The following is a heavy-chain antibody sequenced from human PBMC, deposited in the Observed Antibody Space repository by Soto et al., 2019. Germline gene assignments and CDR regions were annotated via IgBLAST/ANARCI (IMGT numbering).Heavy chain of an antibody. J-gene: IGHJ4*02. D-gene: IGHD4-17*01. CDR1: GFTFSSYG. V-gene: IGHV3-30*18. Sequence: GGSLRLSCAASGFTFSSYGMHWVRQAPGKGLEWVAVISYDGSNKYYADSVKGRFTISRDNSKNTLYLQMNSLRAEDTAVYYCANPPDDYGVDYWGQGTLVTVSS. CDR3: ANPPDDYGVDY. CDR2: ISYDGSNK.